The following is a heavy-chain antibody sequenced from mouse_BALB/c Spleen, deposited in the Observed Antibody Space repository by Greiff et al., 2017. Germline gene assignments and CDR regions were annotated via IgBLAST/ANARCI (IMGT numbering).Heavy chain of an antibody. CDR1: GYAFTNYL. V-gene: IGHV1-54*01. D-gene: IGHD1-1*02. CDR3: ARDYLFAY. Sequence: VKLMESGAELVRPGTSVKVSCKASGYAFTNYLIEWVKQRPGQGLEWIGVINPGSGGTNYNEKFKGKATLTADKSSSTAYMQLSSLTSDDSAVYFCARDYLFAYWGQGTLVTVSA. CDR2: INPGSGGT. J-gene: IGHJ3*01.